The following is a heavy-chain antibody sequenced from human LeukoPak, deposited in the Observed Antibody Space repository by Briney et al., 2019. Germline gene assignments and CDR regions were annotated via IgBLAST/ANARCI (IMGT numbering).Heavy chain of an antibody. Sequence: GGSLRLSCAASGFTFSSYAMSWVRQAPGKGLEWVSAISVTGDSTYYADSVKGRFTISRDNSKNTLYLQMNSLRAEDTAVYYCAKSRGIGDSSGYYFRTYYFDYWGQGTLVTVSS. CDR2: ISVTGDST. V-gene: IGHV3-23*01. CDR3: AKSRGIGDSSGYYFRTYYFDY. CDR1: GFTFSSYA. D-gene: IGHD3-22*01. J-gene: IGHJ4*02.